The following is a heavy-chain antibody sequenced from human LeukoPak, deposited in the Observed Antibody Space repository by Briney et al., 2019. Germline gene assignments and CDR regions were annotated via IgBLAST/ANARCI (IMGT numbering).Heavy chain of an antibody. D-gene: IGHD3-3*01. CDR3: ARIGKGYDFWSGYYRIFDY. Sequence: GGSLRLSCAASGFTFRNYVIHWVRQAPGKGLEWVAVTSSDLNVKLYADSVKGRLTISRDNSRSTLYLQMNSLRDEDTAVYYCARIGKGYDFWSGYYRIFDYWGQGTLVTVSS. CDR1: GFTFRNYV. V-gene: IGHV3-30-3*01. CDR2: TSSDLNVK. J-gene: IGHJ4*02.